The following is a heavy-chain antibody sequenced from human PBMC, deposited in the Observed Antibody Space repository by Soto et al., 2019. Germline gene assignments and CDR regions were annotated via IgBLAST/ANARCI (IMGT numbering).Heavy chain of an antibody. CDR1: GYTFATYG. CDR2: ITPSNGDT. V-gene: IGHV1-18*01. D-gene: IGHD2-15*01. CDR3: ARLAPCNSEICYSRPLDY. J-gene: IGHJ4*02. Sequence: QVQLLQSGVEVKKPGASVKVSCKASGYTFATYGIGWVRQAPGQGLEWTGWITPSNGDTNYAQKLQGRVTMTTDTSTSTAYMEVRSLRSDDTAVYYCARLAPCNSEICYSRPLDYWGQGTLVTVSS.